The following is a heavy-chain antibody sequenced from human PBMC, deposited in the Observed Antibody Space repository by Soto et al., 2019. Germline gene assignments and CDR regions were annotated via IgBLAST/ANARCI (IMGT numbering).Heavy chain of an antibody. D-gene: IGHD2-2*01. CDR1: GFTFRSYA. J-gene: IGHJ4*02. V-gene: IGHV3-23*01. Sequence: GGSLRLSCAASGFTFRSYAMSWVRQAPGKGLEWVSLISGSGGGTYYSDSVKGRFTISRDNAKNTLYLQMNSLRAEDTAVFYCAKDALGYCISTSCLGPDYWGQGTLVTVSS. CDR2: ISGSGGGT. CDR3: AKDALGYCISTSCLGPDY.